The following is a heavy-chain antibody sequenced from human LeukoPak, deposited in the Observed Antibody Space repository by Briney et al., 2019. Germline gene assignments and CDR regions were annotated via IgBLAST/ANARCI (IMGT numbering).Heavy chain of an antibody. J-gene: IGHJ4*02. CDR2: IYTSGST. CDR3: ARDPIAAAGLFY. D-gene: IGHD6-13*01. CDR1: GGSISSGSYY. Sequence: SETLSLTCTVSGGSISSGSYYWSWIRQPAGKGLEWIGRIYTSGSTNYNPSLKSRVTISVDTSKNQFSLKLSSVTAADTAVYYCARDPIAAAGLFYWGQGTLVTVSS. V-gene: IGHV4-61*02.